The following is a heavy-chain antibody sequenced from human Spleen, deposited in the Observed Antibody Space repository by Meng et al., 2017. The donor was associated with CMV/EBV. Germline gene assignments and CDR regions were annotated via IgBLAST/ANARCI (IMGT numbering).Heavy chain of an antibody. CDR2: INPNNGAT. J-gene: IGHJ4*02. D-gene: IGHD3-22*01. V-gene: IGHV1-2*02. Sequence: ASVKVSCKTSGYTFTGFYIQWVRQAPGQGLEWMGWINPNNGATNYLRKFQGRVTMTSDPSISAAYMEVKRLTSDDTAVYYCARDRWYYDNSGYLSFDQWGQGTLVTVSS. CDR1: GYTFTGFY. CDR3: ARDRWYYDNSGYLSFDQ.